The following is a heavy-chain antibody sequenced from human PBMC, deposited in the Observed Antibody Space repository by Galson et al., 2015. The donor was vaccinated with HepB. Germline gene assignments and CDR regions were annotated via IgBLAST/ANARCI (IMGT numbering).Heavy chain of an antibody. CDR2: VSYDGSNK. D-gene: IGHD6-13*01. CDR1: GFTLSRNA. V-gene: IGHV3-30-3*01. J-gene: IGHJ4*02. Sequence: SLRLSCAASGFTLSRNAMHWVRQAPGKGLEWVAVVSYDGSNKYYADSVKGRFTISRDNSKNTLYLQMNTLRAEDTAVYYCARDSSSWYREPFDYWGQGTLVTVSS. CDR3: ARDSSSWYREPFDY.